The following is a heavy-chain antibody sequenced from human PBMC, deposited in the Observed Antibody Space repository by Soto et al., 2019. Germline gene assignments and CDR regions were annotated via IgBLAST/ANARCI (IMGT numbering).Heavy chain of an antibody. CDR3: AKLEVTMIVVPIDY. Sequence: GGSLRLSCAASGLTFSRYAMNWVRQAPGKGLEWVSVISGSGGSTYYADSVKGRFTISRDNSKNTLYLQMNSLRAEDTAVYYCAKLEVTMIVVPIDYWGQGTLVTVSS. CDR2: ISGSGGST. V-gene: IGHV3-23*01. J-gene: IGHJ4*02. CDR1: GLTFSRYA. D-gene: IGHD3-22*01.